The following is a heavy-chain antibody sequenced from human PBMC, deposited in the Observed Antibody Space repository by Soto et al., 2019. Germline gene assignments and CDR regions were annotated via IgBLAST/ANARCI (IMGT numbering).Heavy chain of an antibody. D-gene: IGHD2-21*01. Sequence: QVQLVQSGAEVKKPGASVKVSCKASGYTFTNHGISWVRQAPGQGLEWMGWVSGYNDKTKSAQKFQGRVTMTTDTSMSTAYMELRSLRSDDTAVYYCARDFYPVAYFFDYWGQGTLVTVSS. CDR1: GYTFTNHG. CDR2: VSGYNDKT. V-gene: IGHV1-18*04. J-gene: IGHJ4*02. CDR3: ARDFYPVAYFFDY.